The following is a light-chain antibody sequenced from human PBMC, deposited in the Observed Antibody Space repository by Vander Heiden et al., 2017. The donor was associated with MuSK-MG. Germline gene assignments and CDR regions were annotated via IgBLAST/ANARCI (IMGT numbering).Light chain of an antibody. CDR1: QSVSSY. CDR2: DAS. CDR3: QQRSNGHQGLFT. V-gene: IGKV3-11*01. J-gene: IGKJ5*01. Sequence: EIVLTQSPATLFLSPGERATLSCRASQSVSSYLAWYQQKPGQAPRLLIYDASNRATGSPDRFSGSGYGKDFTLTISSLEPEEFAVYYCQQRSNGHQGLFTFGQGTRLEIK.